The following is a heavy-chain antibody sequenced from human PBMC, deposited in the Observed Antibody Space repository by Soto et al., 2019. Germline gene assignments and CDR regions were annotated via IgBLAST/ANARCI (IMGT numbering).Heavy chain of an antibody. CDR3: AREAAAGAFDY. CDR1: GGSISSGDYY. V-gene: IGHV4-30-4*01. D-gene: IGHD6-13*01. CDR2: IYYSGST. J-gene: IGHJ4*02. Sequence: SETLSLTCTVSGGSISSGDYYWSWIRQPPGKGLEWIGYIYYSGSTYYNPSLKSRVTISVDTSKNQFSLKLSSVTAADTAVYYCAREAAAGAFDYWGQGTRVTVSS.